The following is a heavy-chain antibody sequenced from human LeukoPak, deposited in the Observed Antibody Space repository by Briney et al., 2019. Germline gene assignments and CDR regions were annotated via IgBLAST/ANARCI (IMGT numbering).Heavy chain of an antibody. V-gene: IGHV4-34*01. CDR1: GGSFSGYY. D-gene: IGHD4-17*01. J-gene: IGHJ6*02. Sequence: SETLSLTCAVYGGSFSGYYWSWIRQPPGKGLEWIGEINHSGSTNYNPSLKSRVTISVDTSKNQFSLKLSSVTAADTAVYYCASTVTAYYYYGMDVWGQGTTVTISS. CDR2: INHSGST. CDR3: ASTVTAYYYYGMDV.